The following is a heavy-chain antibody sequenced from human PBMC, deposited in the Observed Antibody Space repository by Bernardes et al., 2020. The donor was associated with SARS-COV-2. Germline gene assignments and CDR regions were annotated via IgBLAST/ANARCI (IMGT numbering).Heavy chain of an antibody. CDR1: GGSIRSSDYY. CDR2: IFHSGTT. J-gene: IGHJ6*02. Sequence: SETLSLTCTVSGGSIRSSDYYWVWIRQPPGKDLEWIGTIFHSGTTYSNPSLKSRVTMSVDTSKNRFSLRLSSVTAADTAVYYCARQEIQALGYFNGMHVWGQGTTVTVSS. CDR3: ARQEIQALGYFNGMHV. V-gene: IGHV4-39*01.